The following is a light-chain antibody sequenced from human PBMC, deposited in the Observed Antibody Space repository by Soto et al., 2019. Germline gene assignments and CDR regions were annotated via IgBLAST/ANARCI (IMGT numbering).Light chain of an antibody. J-gene: IGLJ1*01. V-gene: IGLV2-23*01. CDR3: CSYAGSSTYV. CDR1: SSNVGSYNL. Sequence: QSALTQPAAGSGSPGQSITISCTGTSSNVGSYNLVSWYQQHPGKAPKLMIYEDSKRPSGVSNRFSGYKSGNTASLTISGLQAEDEADYYCCSYAGSSTYVFGTGTKLTVL. CDR2: EDS.